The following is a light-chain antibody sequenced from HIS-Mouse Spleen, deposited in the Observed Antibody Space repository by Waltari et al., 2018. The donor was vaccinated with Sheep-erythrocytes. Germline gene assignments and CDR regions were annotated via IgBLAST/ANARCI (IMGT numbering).Light chain of an antibody. J-gene: IGLJ2*01. Sequence: SSELTQDPAVSVALGQTVRITCQGDSLRSYYASWFQQTPGQAPVLVIYGKNNRPSGIPDRFSGSRSGNTASLTITGAHAEDEADFYCNSRDSSGNHLGVVFGGGTKLTVL. CDR3: NSRDSSGNHLGVV. V-gene: IGLV3-19*01. CDR2: GKN. CDR1: SLRSYY.